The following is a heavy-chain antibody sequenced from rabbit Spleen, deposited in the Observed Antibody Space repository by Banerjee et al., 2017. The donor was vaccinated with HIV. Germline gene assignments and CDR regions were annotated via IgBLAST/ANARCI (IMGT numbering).Heavy chain of an antibody. CDR1: GFSFSFNSY. CDR2: IEVGSSGFT. J-gene: IGHJ6*01. CDR3: ARDSSSSFSSYGMDL. V-gene: IGHV1S40*01. D-gene: IGHD1-1*01. Sequence: QSLEESGGDLVKPGASLTLTCTASGFSFSFNSYMCWVRQAPGKGLEWIACIEVGSSGFTYFATWAKGRFTISKTSSTTVTLQVTRLTAADTATYFCARDSSSSFSSYGMDLWGPGTLVTVS.